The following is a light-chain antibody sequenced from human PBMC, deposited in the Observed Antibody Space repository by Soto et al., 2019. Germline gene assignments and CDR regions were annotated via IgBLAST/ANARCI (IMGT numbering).Light chain of an antibody. CDR3: SSYTTVNTVL. CDR2: EVS. CDR1: GSDLGGFEF. Sequence: QSALTQPASVSASPGQSITISCTGTGSDLGGFEFVSWYQQHPGKIPKLIIYEVSDRPSGISNRFSGSKSGNTASLTISGLQAEDEADYYCSSYTTVNTVLFGCGTQLTGL. V-gene: IGLV2-14*01. J-gene: IGLJ6*01.